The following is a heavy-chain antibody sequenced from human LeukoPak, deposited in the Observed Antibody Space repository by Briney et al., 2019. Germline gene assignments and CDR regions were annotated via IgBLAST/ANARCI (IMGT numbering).Heavy chain of an antibody. J-gene: IGHJ4*02. Sequence: GGSLRLSCAVSGFTFSRFWMSWVRQAPGKGLEWVATIKEDGSEKYYVDSVKGRFTISRDNAKSSLYLRMNSLRVEDTAVYYCAPRGGWYPRAFAHGAQGPLVTVSS. D-gene: IGHD6-19*01. V-gene: IGHV3-7*01. CDR1: GFTFSRFW. CDR3: APRGGWYPRAFAH. CDR2: IKEDGSEK.